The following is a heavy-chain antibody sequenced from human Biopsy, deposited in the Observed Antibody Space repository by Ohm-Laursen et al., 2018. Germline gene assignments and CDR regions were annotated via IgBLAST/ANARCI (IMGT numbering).Heavy chain of an antibody. Sequence: SDTLSLTWSVSGGSMTGYEWSWIRLAPGKGLEWIGYIYYSGGTKYNPSLASRVTFSVDISKSQFSLKLYSVTAADTAVYYCARVEAGTYDALDIWGQGTLVAVSA. CDR2: IYYSGGT. V-gene: IGHV4-59*07. CDR3: ARVEAGTYDALDI. D-gene: IGHD1-26*01. J-gene: IGHJ3*02. CDR1: GGSMTGYE.